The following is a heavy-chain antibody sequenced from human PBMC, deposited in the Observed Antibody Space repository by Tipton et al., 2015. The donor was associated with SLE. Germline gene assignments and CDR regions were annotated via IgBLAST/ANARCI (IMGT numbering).Heavy chain of an antibody. J-gene: IGHJ4*02. CDR3: ARAPHWLVHLCYFDY. CDR1: GGSFSGYY. CDR2: INHSGST. Sequence: TLSLTCAVYGGSFSGYYWSWIRKPPGKGLEWIGEINHSGSTNYNPSLKSRVTISVDTSKNQFSLKLSSVTAADTAVYYCARAPHWLVHLCYFDYWGQGTLVTVAS. D-gene: IGHD6-19*01. V-gene: IGHV4-34*01.